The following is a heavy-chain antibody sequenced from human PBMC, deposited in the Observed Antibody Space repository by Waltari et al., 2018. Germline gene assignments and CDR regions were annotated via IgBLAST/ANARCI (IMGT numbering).Heavy chain of an antibody. V-gene: IGHV1-69*08. CDR1: GDTFAAYT. CDR2: IIPLIDAT. D-gene: IGHD5-12*01. Sequence: QVQLIQSGAEVKKPGSSVRVSCKASGDTFAAYTFSWVRQAPGQGLEWMGKIIPLIDATNYSQKFQDRVTITADKSTSTVYMELSNLMSEDTALYYCARAPIGADNWFDPWGQGTLVTVSS. CDR3: ARAPIGADNWFDP. J-gene: IGHJ5*02.